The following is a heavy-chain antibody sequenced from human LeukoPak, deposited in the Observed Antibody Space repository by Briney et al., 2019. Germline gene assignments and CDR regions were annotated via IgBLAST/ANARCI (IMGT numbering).Heavy chain of an antibody. V-gene: IGHV3-30*04. CDR1: GFTFSSYA. D-gene: IGHD6-25*01. CDR2: ISYDGSNK. J-gene: IGHJ4*02. CDR3: ARGSGFDY. Sequence: GGSLRLFCAASGFTFSSYAMHWVRQAPGKGLEWVAVISYDGSNKYYADSVKGRFTISRDNSKNTLYLQMNSLRPEDTAVYYCARGSGFDYWGQGTLVTVSS.